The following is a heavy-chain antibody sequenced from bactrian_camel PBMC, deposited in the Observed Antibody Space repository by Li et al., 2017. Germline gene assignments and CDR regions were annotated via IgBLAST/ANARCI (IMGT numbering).Heavy chain of an antibody. Sequence: HVQLVESGGGSVQTGGSLRLSCVVSGHSRGSNCVGWYRLPPGRAPAEREGIAAIRRSGGETWYAGSVKGRFTVSKDSATNTLYLQMNALKPEDTAMYHCAADVVVTCVPVALEVIKRTTCYGQGTQVTVS. CDR2: IRRSGGET. J-gene: IGHJ4*01. V-gene: IGHV3-3*01. CDR1: GHSRGSNC. D-gene: IGHD5*01.